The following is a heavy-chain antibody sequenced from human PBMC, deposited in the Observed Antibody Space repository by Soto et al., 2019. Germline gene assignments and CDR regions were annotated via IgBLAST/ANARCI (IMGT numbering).Heavy chain of an antibody. CDR1: GGSISGYY. Sequence: SETLSLTCTVSGGSISGYYWSWIRQPPGKGLEWIGYIYYSGSTNYNPSLKSRVTISVDTSKNQFSLKLSSVTAADTAVYYCAREIVVVPAGGSGWFDPWGQGTLVTVSS. CDR3: AREIVVVPAGGSGWFDP. D-gene: IGHD2-2*01. CDR2: IYYSGST. V-gene: IGHV4-59*01. J-gene: IGHJ5*02.